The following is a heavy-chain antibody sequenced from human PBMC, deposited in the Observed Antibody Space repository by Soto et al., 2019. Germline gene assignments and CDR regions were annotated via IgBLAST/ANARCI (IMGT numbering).Heavy chain of an antibody. CDR3: AKDLGIAAAGTNWFDP. Sequence: EVQLLESGGGLVQPGGSLRLSCAASGFTFSSYAMSWVRQAPGKGLEWVSAISGSGGSTYYADSVKGRFTISRDNSKNTLYLQMNSLRAEDTAVYYCAKDLGIAAAGTNWFDPWGQGTLVTVSS. CDR1: GFTFSSYA. D-gene: IGHD6-13*01. J-gene: IGHJ5*02. V-gene: IGHV3-23*01. CDR2: ISGSGGST.